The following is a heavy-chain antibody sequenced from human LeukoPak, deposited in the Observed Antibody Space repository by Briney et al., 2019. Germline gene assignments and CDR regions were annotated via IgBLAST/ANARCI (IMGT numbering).Heavy chain of an antibody. CDR2: MNPNSGNT. D-gene: IGHD4-17*01. V-gene: IGHV1-8*01. J-gene: IGHJ4*02. Sequence: ASVKVSCKASGYTLTSYDINWVRQATGQGLEWMGWMNPNSGNTGYAQKFQDRVTMTTNTSTTTAYMELSSLRSEDTAVYYCARGSPKSAVRGKIPDYWGQGTLVTVSS. CDR1: GYTLTSYD. CDR3: ARGSPKSAVRGKIPDY.